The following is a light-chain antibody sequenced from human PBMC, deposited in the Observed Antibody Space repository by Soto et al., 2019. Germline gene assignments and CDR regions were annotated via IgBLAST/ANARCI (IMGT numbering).Light chain of an antibody. CDR2: DVS. CDR3: ISYTSDDVRYV. V-gene: IGLV2-11*01. J-gene: IGLJ1*01. CDR1: SSDVGGYNY. Sequence: QSALTQPRSVSGSPGQSVTISCTGTSSDVGGYNYVSWYQQHPGKAPKLMIYDVSKRPPGVPDRFSGSKSGNTASLTISGLQSEEEADYYCISYTSDDVRYVFGTGTKVNVL.